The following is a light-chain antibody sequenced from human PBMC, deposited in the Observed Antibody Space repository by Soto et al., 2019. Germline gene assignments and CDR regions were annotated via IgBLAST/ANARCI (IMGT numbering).Light chain of an antibody. V-gene: IGKV1-27*01. CDR3: QRYNSAPPYT. CDR2: AAS. Sequence: DIQMTQSPSSLSASVGDRVTITCRASQGIGNYLAWYQQKPGKVPKLLIYAASTLQSGVPSRFSGSGSWTDFTLTISSLQPEDFATYYCQRYNSAPPYTFGQGTKLEIK. J-gene: IGKJ2*01. CDR1: QGIGNY.